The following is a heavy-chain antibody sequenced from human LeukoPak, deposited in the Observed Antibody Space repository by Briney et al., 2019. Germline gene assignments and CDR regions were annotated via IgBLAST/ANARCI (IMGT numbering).Heavy chain of an antibody. J-gene: IGHJ4*02. CDR1: GFTSSTYA. CDR3: ARSAVGTSCCTAVDY. D-gene: IGHD1-26*01. CDR2: ISTSGERT. Sequence: PGGSLRLSCAASGFTSSTYAMTWVRQAPGKGLEWVSGISTSGERTYYADSVKGRFTISRDNSKNTLYLQMNSLRAEDTAEYYCARSAVGTSCCTAVDYWGQGTLVTVSS. V-gene: IGHV3-23*01.